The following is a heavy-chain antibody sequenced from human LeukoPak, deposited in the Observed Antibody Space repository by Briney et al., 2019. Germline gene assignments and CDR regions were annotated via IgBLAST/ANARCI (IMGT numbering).Heavy chain of an antibody. CDR1: GFTFSTYA. V-gene: IGHV3-23*01. CDR3: AKGVGATPFDY. D-gene: IGHD1-26*01. CDR2: IGGSDGRT. J-gene: IGHJ4*02. Sequence: GGCLRLSCAASGFTFSTYAMSWVRQAPGKGLEWVSAIGGSDGRTYYADSVKGRFTISRDSSKNTLYLQMNSLRAEDTAVYYCAKGVGATPFDYWGQGTLVTVSS.